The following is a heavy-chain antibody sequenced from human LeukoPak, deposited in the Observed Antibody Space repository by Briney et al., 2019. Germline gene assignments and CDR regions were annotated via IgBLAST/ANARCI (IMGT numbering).Heavy chain of an antibody. J-gene: IGHJ4*02. CDR3: ARLTTTYYDFWSGPKKCYFDY. V-gene: IGHV4-34*01. CDR2: INHSGST. Sequence: SETLSLTCAVYGGSFSGYYWSWIRQPPGKGLEWIGEINHSGSTNYNPSLKSRVTISVDTSKNQFSLKLSSVTAADTAVYYCARLTTTYYDFWSGPKKCYFDYWGQGTLVTVSS. D-gene: IGHD3-3*01. CDR1: GGSFSGYY.